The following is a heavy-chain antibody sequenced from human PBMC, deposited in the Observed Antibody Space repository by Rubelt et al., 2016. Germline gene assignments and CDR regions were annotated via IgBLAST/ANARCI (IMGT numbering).Heavy chain of an antibody. D-gene: IGHD6-19*01. Sequence: QQQLQESGPGLVKPSETLSLTCIVSGGSISSSSYYWGWIRQPPGKGLEWIGSIYYSGSTYCNPSLTSRVTISGYTSKNQFSLKLSAVNAADTAVYYCARLSSGWYYFDYWGQGTLVTVSS. J-gene: IGHJ4*02. V-gene: IGHV4-39*01. CDR1: GGSISSSSYY. CDR3: ARLSSGWYYFDY. CDR2: IYYSGST.